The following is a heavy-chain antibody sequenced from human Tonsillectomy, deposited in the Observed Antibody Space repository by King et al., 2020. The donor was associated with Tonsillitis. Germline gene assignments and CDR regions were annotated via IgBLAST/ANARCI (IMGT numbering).Heavy chain of an antibody. Sequence: QLVQSGAEVKKPGASVKVSCKTSGYTFTDYYMHWVRQAPGQGLEWMGWINPDSGGTNCAQNFQGRVTMTRDTSISTAYMALNRLTSDDTAVYYCARAAYSYDTSGYNYWGQGTLVTVSS. D-gene: IGHD3-22*01. CDR2: INPDSGGT. CDR1: GYTFTDYY. J-gene: IGHJ4*01. CDR3: ARAAYSYDTSGYNY. V-gene: IGHV1-2*02.